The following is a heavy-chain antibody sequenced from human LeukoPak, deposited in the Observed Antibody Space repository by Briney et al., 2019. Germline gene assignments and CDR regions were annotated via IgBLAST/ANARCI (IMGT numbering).Heavy chain of an antibody. J-gene: IGHJ5*02. Sequence: GGSLRLSCAASGFSFSSFPMNWVRQAPGKGLEWVSAITGSGGATYYAASVKGRFTISRDNSKNRLYLQMDFLRAEDTAVYYCAKITSEGSWGQGTLVTVSS. CDR1: GFSFSSFP. V-gene: IGHV3-23*01. CDR2: ITGSGGAT. D-gene: IGHD3-10*01. CDR3: AKITSEGS.